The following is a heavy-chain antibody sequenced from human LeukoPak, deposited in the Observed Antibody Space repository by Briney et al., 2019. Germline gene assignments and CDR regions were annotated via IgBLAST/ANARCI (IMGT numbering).Heavy chain of an antibody. J-gene: IGHJ4*02. CDR2: IHDSGST. V-gene: IGHV4-59*11. CDR3: ARSTIRGVSGYDYDY. D-gene: IGHD5-12*01. Sequence: SETLSLSCTVSGGSIRSHYWSWIRQPPGKGLEYIGYIHDSGSTNYNPFLRGRVTISVDTSKNQFSLKLSSVTAADTAVYYCARSTIRGVSGYDYDYWGQGTLVTVSS. CDR1: GGSIRSHY.